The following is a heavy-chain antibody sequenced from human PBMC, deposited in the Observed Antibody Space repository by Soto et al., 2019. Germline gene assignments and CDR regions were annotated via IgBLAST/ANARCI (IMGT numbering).Heavy chain of an antibody. CDR3: ARGATVTQYDY. V-gene: IGHV4-39*07. Sequence: PSETLSLTCAVSGGSISGSYYYWGWLRQSPGKGPEWIGSVFYTGFTSYNPSLESRVTISVDTSRSQISLKVSSLTAADTAVYYCARGATVTQYDYWGQGTLVTVSS. J-gene: IGHJ4*02. CDR1: GGSISGSYYY. CDR2: VFYTGFT. D-gene: IGHD4-17*01.